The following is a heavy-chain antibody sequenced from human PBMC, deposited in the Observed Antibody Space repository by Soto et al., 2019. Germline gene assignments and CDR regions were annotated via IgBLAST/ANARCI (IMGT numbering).Heavy chain of an antibody. CDR1: GFTFSSYA. D-gene: IGHD5-18*01. V-gene: IGHV3-23*01. CDR3: AKDFEYSYGYDAFDI. J-gene: IGHJ3*02. Sequence: EVQLLESGGGLVQPGGSLRLSCAASGFTFSSYAMSWVRQAPGKGLEWVSAISGSGGSTNYADSVKGRVTISRDNSKNTLYLQMNSLRAEDTAVYFCAKDFEYSYGYDAFDIWGQGTMVTVSS. CDR2: ISGSGGST.